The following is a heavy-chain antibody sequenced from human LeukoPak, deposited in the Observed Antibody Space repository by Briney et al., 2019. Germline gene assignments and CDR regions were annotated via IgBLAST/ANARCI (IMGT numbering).Heavy chain of an antibody. CDR3: ARDKGSVLRFLEWLPRYFFDY. CDR1: GYTFTSYY. CDR2: INPSGGST. V-gene: IGHV1-46*01. Sequence: ASVKVSCKASGYTFTSYYMHWVRQAPGQGLEWMGIINPSGGSTSYAQKFQGRVTMTRDTSTSTVYMGLSSLRSEDTAVYYCARDKGSVLRFLEWLPRYFFDYWGQGTLVTVSS. J-gene: IGHJ4*02. D-gene: IGHD3-3*01.